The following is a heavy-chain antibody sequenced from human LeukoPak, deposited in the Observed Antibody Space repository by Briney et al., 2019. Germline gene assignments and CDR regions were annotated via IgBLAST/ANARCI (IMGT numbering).Heavy chain of an antibody. CDR1: GFTFSSYA. J-gene: IGHJ4*02. Sequence: GGSLRLSCAASGFTFSSYAMSWFRQAPGKGLEWVGFIRSQTYGGTTEYAASVKGRFTIPRDDSKSIAYLQMNSLKTEDTAVYYCTSSAMPLAFDYWGQGTLVTVSS. V-gene: IGHV3-49*03. CDR3: TSSAMPLAFDY. D-gene: IGHD2-2*01. CDR2: IRSQTYGGTT.